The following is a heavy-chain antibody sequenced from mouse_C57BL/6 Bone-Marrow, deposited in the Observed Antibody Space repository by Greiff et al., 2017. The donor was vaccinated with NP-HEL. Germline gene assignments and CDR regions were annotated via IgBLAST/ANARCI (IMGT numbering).Heavy chain of an antibody. CDR3: ARSLPTTVVARWYFDV. CDR2: ISGGGGNT. CDR1: GFTFSSYT. Sequence: EVHLVESGGGLVKPGGSLKLSCAASGFTFSSYTMSWVRQTPEKRLEWVATISGGGGNTYYPDSVKGRFTISRDNAKNTLYLQMSSLRSEDTALYYCARSLPTTVVARWYFDVWGTGTTVTVSS. D-gene: IGHD1-1*01. J-gene: IGHJ1*03. V-gene: IGHV5-9*01.